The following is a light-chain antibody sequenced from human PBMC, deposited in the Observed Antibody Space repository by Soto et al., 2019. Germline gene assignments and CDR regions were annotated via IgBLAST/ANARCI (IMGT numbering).Light chain of an antibody. V-gene: IGKV1-39*01. CDR3: QLSYSTHTWT. Sequence: DIPVTKSPSSLSASVGARVTITCRASQSISSSLNWYQQNTGKAPKLLIYAASSLQSGVPSRFSGSGSGTEFTLTISSLQPEDFATYYCQLSYSTHTWTLGHGTNVEI. CDR2: AAS. J-gene: IGKJ1*01. CDR1: QSISSS.